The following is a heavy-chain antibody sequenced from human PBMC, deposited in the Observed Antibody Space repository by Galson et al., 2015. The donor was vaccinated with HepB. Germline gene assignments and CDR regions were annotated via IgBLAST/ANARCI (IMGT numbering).Heavy chain of an antibody. J-gene: IGHJ5*01. V-gene: IGHV3-48*02. D-gene: IGHD3-3*01. CDR1: GFSFSHYS. CDR3: ARVGITYYDSWSGYYNWFDS. CDR2: ISSSTTTL. Sequence: SLRLSCAASGFSFSHYSMNWVRQAPGKGLEWVSYISSSTTTLYYADSVKGRFTISRDNDKNSLYLQMNSLRDEDTAVYYCARVGITYYDSWSGYYNWFDSWGQGTLVTVSS.